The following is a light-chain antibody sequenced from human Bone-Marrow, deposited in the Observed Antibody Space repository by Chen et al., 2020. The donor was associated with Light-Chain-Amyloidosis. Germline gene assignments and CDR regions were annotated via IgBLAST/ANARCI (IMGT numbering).Light chain of an antibody. CDR2: TNS. Sequence: SVLTQPPSASGTPGQSVTISCSGSSSNIGINTVNWYQQLPGTAPKLLIYTNSQRPSGVPDRFSGSKSGTSASLAISGLQSEDEADYFCAAWDDTLNGVLFGGGTKLTVL. CDR3: AAWDDTLNGVL. V-gene: IGLV1-44*01. CDR1: SSNIGINT. J-gene: IGLJ2*01.